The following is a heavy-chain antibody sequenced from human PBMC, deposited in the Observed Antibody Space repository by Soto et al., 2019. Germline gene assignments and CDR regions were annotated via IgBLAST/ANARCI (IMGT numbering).Heavy chain of an antibody. Sequence: QVQLQESGPGLVKPSETLSLTCTVSGGSFSRDYWSWIRLPAGKGLEWIGRIYANGRTDYNPSLKSRVDMSVDMSKSQFSLRLTSVTAADAAIYYCARDYLGGTTWGAWFDLWGLGTLVTVSS. CDR1: GGSFSRDY. J-gene: IGHJ5*02. D-gene: IGHD3-16*01. V-gene: IGHV4-4*07. CDR2: IYANGRT. CDR3: ARDYLGGTTWGAWFDL.